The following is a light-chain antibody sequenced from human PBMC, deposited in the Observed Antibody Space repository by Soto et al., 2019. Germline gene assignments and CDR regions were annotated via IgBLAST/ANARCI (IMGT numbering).Light chain of an antibody. CDR2: GAS. CDR1: QSVSSN. V-gene: IGKV3-20*01. J-gene: IGKJ5*01. Sequence: EIVMTQSPATLSVSPGEMATLSCRASQSVSSNLAWYQQKPGQAPRLLIYGASMRATGIPDRFSGSGSGTDFTLTISRLEPEDFAVYYCQQCGSSSTFGQGTRLEIK. CDR3: QQCGSSST.